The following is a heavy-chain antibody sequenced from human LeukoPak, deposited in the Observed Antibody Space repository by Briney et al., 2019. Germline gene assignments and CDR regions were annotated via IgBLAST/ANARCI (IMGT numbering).Heavy chain of an antibody. CDR1: GSIFGYYW. CDR3: ARDGASSHTY. CDR2: IKQDGSEK. Sequence: PGTLLRTSCAYSGSIFGYYWMCMGHPPPKELEWMVANIKQDGSEKYYVNSVKGRFTISSDNAKNSLYLQMNSLRAEDTAVYYCARDGASSHTYWGQGTLVTVSS. V-gene: IGHV3-7*01. J-gene: IGHJ4*02.